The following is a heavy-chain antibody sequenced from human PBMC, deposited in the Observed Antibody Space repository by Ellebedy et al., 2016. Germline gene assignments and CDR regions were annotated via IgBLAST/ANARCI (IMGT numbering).Heavy chain of an antibody. J-gene: IGHJ3*01. D-gene: IGHD1-1*01. V-gene: IGHV4-59*02. CDR1: GGSVSSDY. Sequence: SETLSLTCNVSGGSVSSDYWNWIRRPPGKGLEWIGYVFHTGTTNYNPSLKSRVTMSVDTSKSQFSLRLTSVTAADTAVYYCAKWNVDWHAFDVWGQGTMVTVSS. CDR3: AKWNVDWHAFDV. CDR2: VFHTGTT.